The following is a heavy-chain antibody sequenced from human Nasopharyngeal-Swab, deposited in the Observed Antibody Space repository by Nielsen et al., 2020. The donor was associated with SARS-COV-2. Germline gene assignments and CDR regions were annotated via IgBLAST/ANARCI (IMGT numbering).Heavy chain of an antibody. CDR1: GCSISSYY. CDR2: IYYSGST. D-gene: IGHD2-2*01. J-gene: IGHJ6*02. Sequence: SETLSLTCTVSGCSISSYYWSWIRQPPGKGLEWIGYIYYSGSTNYNPSLKSRVTISVDTSKNQFSLKLSSVTVADTAVYYCARVYSTTAHYYYGMDVWGQGTTVTVSS. CDR3: ARVYSTTAHYYYGMDV. V-gene: IGHV4-59*01.